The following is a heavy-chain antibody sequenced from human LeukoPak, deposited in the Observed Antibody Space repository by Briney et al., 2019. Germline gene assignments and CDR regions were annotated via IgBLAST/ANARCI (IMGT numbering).Heavy chain of an antibody. J-gene: IGHJ4*02. V-gene: IGHV1-46*01. CDR3: ARDQEGFDY. CDR1: GYTFTSNY. Sequence: ASVKVSCKASGYTFTSNYIHWVRQAPGQGLEWKGMIYPRDGSTSYAQKFQGRVTVTRDTSTSTVHMELSGLRSEDTAVYYCARDQEGFDYWGQGTLVTVSS. CDR2: IYPRDGST.